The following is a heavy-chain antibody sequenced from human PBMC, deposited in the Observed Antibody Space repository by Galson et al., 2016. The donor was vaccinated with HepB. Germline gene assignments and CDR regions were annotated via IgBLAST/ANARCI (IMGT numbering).Heavy chain of an antibody. CDR2: IYHSGST. Sequence: SETLSLTCAVSGGSISSSTWWSWVRQPPGKGLEWIGEIYHSGSTNYNPSLKSRVTISVDKSKNQFSLKLSSVTAADTAVYYCARKHSRDYDFWSGYSNWFDPWGQGTLVTVSS. CDR1: GGSISSSTW. V-gene: IGHV4-4*02. J-gene: IGHJ5*02. CDR3: ARKHSRDYDFWSGYSNWFDP. D-gene: IGHD3-3*01.